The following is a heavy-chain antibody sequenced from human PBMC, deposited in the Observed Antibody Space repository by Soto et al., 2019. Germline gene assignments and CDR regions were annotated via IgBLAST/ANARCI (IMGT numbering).Heavy chain of an antibody. J-gene: IGHJ4*02. CDR2: INPNSGGT. CDR3: ARGSYYDSSGYSNFDY. V-gene: IGHV1-2*04. D-gene: IGHD3-22*01. Sequence: ASVKVSCKASGYTFTGYYMHWVRQAPGQGLEWMGWINPNSGGTNYAQKFQGWVTMTRDTSISTAYMELSRLRSDDTAVYYCARGSYYDSSGYSNFDYWGQGTLVTVSS. CDR1: GYTFTGYY.